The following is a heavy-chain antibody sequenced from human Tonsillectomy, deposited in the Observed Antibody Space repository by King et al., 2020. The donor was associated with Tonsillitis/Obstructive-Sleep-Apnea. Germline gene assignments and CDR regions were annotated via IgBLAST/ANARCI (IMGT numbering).Heavy chain of an antibody. Sequence: VQLVESGPGLVKPSETLSLTCTVSGGSISSYYWSWIRQPPGKGLEWIGYIYYSGSTNYNPSLKSRVTISVDTSKNQFSLKLSSVTAADTAVYYCARAPGGYDLWSGYGFTYWGQGTLVTVSS. CDR2: IYYSGST. J-gene: IGHJ4*02. CDR3: ARAPGGYDLWSGYGFTY. V-gene: IGHV4-59*01. D-gene: IGHD3-3*01. CDR1: GGSISSYY.